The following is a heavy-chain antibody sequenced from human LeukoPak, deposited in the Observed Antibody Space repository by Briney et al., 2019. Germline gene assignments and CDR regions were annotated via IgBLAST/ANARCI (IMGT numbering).Heavy chain of an antibody. V-gene: IGHV3-23*01. CDR2: ISGSGVST. CDR1: GFTFRTSG. J-gene: IGHJ4*02. D-gene: IGHD5-18*01. CDR3: AKEYGYTYGEFDY. Sequence: GGSLRLSCAASGFTFRTSGMGWVRQAPGKGLEWVSAISGSGVSTYYADSVKGRFTISRDNSKNTLYLQMNSLRAEDTAVYYCAKEYGYTYGEFDYWGQGTLVTVSS.